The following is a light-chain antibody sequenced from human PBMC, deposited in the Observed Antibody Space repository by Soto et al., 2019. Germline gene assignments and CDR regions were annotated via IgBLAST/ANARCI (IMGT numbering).Light chain of an antibody. V-gene: IGKV1-33*01. Sequence: DIQMTQSPSSLSASVGDRVTITCQASQDISNYLNWYQQKPGKAPKLLIYDAFNLATGVPSRFSGSGSGTDFTFTISRLQPEDIATYYCQQYDNLPWTFGQGTKVDIK. CDR1: QDISNY. J-gene: IGKJ1*01. CDR3: QQYDNLPWT. CDR2: DAF.